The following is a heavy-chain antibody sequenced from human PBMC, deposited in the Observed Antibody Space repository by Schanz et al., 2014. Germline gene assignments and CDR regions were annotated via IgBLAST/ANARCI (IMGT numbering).Heavy chain of an antibody. Sequence: GGSLRLSCAASGFIFSAYTMNWVRQAPGKGLEWVSSISSGGRNISYADSLKGRFTISRDNAKNSLFLQMNSLSAEDTAVYYCAKVAPAATYLDSWGLGTLVTVSS. D-gene: IGHD2-2*01. CDR1: GFIFSAYT. CDR3: AKVAPAATYLDS. CDR2: ISSGGRNI. V-gene: IGHV3-21*04. J-gene: IGHJ4*02.